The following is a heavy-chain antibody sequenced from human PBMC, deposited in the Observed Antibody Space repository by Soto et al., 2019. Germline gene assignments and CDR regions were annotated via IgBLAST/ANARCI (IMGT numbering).Heavy chain of an antibody. CDR3: ATSMVPYYYDY. CDR2: IKEDGTQK. D-gene: IGHD2-8*01. Sequence: GGSLRLSCAGSGFTFSRRYMAWARQAPGKGLEWVAAIKEDGTQKFYVDSVRGRFTISRDNANNSLFLQMSSLRDEDTAVYFCATSMVPYYYDYWGQGTLVTVSS. CDR1: GFTFSRRY. J-gene: IGHJ4*02. V-gene: IGHV3-7*01.